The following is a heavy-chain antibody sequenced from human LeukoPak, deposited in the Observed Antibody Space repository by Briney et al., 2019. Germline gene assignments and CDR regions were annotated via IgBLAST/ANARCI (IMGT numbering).Heavy chain of an antibody. Sequence: PGGSLRLSCAASGFAFSSYWMSWVRQAPVKGLEWVANMKYDGSEIYYVDSVKGRFTISRDNAKNSLYLQMNSLRAEDTAVYYCAREGTITAYNFDYWGQGTLVTVSS. CDR1: GFAFSSYW. CDR3: AREGTITAYNFDY. V-gene: IGHV3-7*05. J-gene: IGHJ4*02. D-gene: IGHD5-12*01. CDR2: MKYDGSEI.